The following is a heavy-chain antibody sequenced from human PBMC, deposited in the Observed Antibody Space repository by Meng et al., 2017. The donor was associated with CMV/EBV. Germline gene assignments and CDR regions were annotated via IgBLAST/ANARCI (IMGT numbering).Heavy chain of an antibody. V-gene: IGHV3-30*02. Sequence: GESLKISCAASGFTLSNSGMHWVRQGPGKGLEWVAFIRIDGTNKHYADSVKGRFTISRDNSRNTLYMQLDSLRAEDTAVYYCAKDYDFWSDLSYHAFDIWGQGTTVTVSS. D-gene: IGHD3-3*01. J-gene: IGHJ3*02. CDR2: IRIDGTNK. CDR3: AKDYDFWSDLSYHAFDI. CDR1: GFTLSNSG.